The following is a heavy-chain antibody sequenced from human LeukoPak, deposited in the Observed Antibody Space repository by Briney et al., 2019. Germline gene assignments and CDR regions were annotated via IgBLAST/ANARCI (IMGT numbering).Heavy chain of an antibody. D-gene: IGHD1-26*01. CDR3: TTGRVTRVGATFKGL. J-gene: IGHJ4*02. V-gene: IGHV3-30*03. CDR1: GFTFSSYG. CDR2: ISYDGSNK. Sequence: GRSLRLSCAASGFTFSSYGMHWVRQAPGKGLEWVAVISYDGSNKYYADSVKGRFTISRDNSKNTLYLQMNSLKTEDTAVYYCTTGRVTRVGATFKGLWGQGTLVTVSS.